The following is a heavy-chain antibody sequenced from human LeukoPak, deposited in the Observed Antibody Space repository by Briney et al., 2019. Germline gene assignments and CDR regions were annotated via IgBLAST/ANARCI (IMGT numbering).Heavy chain of an antibody. Sequence: PGGSLRLSCAASGFTFNNYGMSWVRQAPGKGLEWVSGISGSGGSTYYADSVKGRFTISRDNSKNALYLQMNSLRAEDTAVYYCAKDQGYYGSGSYYPYWGQGTLVTASS. CDR3: AKDQGYYGSGSYYPY. V-gene: IGHV3-23*01. J-gene: IGHJ4*02. CDR2: ISGSGGST. D-gene: IGHD3-10*01. CDR1: GFTFNNYG.